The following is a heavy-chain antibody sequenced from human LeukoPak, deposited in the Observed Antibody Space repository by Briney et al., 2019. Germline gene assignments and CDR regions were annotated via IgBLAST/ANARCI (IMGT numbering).Heavy chain of an antibody. Sequence: GGSLRLSCAASGFIFHTYAMSWVRRAPGKGLEWVSAFSGSGDSTYYADSVKGRFTISRDNSKNTLYLQMNSLRAEDTAIYYCAKAGSMDTPTPYYFDYWGQGTLVTVSS. CDR1: GFIFHTYA. CDR3: AKAGSMDTPTPYYFDY. CDR2: FSGSGDST. D-gene: IGHD5-18*01. J-gene: IGHJ4*02. V-gene: IGHV3-23*01.